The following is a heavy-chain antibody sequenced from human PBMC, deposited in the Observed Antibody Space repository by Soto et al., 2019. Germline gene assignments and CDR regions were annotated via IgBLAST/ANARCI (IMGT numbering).Heavy chain of an antibody. V-gene: IGHV3-48*02. CDR3: ARQWNGAGDV. Sequence: LVESGGGLVQPGGSLRLSCEASGLTFSTYGFNWVRQAPGKGLEWVSYITSSTTIYYADSVRGRFTTSRDNAKNSLYLQMNSLRDEDTAVYYCARQWNGAGDVWGQGTTVTVSS. CDR1: GLTFSTYG. J-gene: IGHJ6*02. CDR2: ITSSTTI. D-gene: IGHD1-1*01.